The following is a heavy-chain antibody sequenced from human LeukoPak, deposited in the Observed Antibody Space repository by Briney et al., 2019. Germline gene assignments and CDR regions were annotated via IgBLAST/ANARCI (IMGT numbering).Heavy chain of an antibody. D-gene: IGHD2-2*01. J-gene: IGHJ4*02. Sequence: PSETLSLTCTVSGGSNSSYYWSWIRQPPGKGLEWIGYIYYSGSTNYSPSLKSRVTISVDTSKNQFSLKLSSVTAADTAVYYCARGRYASRYFDYWGQGTLVTVSS. CDR1: GGSNSSYY. CDR3: ARGRYASRYFDY. V-gene: IGHV4-59*08. CDR2: IYYSGST.